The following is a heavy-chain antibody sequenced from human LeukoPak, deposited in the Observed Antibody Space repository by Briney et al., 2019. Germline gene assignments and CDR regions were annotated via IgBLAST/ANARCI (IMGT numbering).Heavy chain of an antibody. CDR2: ISWDGGST. D-gene: IGHD3-16*02. V-gene: IGHV3-43D*03. J-gene: IGHJ4*02. Sequence: GGSLRLSCAASGFTFDDYAMHWVRQAPGKGLEWVSLISWDGGSTYYADSVKGRFTISRDNSKNSLYLQMNSLRAEDTALYYCAKELRLGELSLALDYWGQGTLVTVSS. CDR1: GFTFDDYA. CDR3: AKELRLGELSLALDY.